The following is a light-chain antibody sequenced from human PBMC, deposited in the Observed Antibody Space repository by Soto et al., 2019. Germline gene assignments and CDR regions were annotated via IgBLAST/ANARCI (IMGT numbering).Light chain of an antibody. Sequence: SVLTQPHSVSGSPGQSVTISCTGTSSDVGGYNYVSWYQQHPGKAPKLMIYDVSKRPSGVPDRFSGSKSGNTASLTISELQAEDEADYYCCSYAGSYTYVFGTGTKLTVL. CDR3: CSYAGSYTYV. V-gene: IGLV2-11*01. CDR1: SSDVGGYNY. CDR2: DVS. J-gene: IGLJ1*01.